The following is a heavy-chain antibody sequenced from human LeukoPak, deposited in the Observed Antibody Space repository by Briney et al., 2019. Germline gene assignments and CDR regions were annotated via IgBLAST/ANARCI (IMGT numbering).Heavy chain of an antibody. D-gene: IGHD6-25*01. Sequence: QPGGSLRLSCIASGFTFSSYGLHWVRQAPGEGLEWVAVISYDGSHKYYADSVKGRFTISRDNSKNTLSLQMNNLRAEDTAVYYCAKDITSLLMAAEVFWGQGTQVTVSS. CDR2: ISYDGSHK. J-gene: IGHJ4*02. V-gene: IGHV3-30*18. CDR3: AKDITSLLMAAEVF. CDR1: GFTFSSYG.